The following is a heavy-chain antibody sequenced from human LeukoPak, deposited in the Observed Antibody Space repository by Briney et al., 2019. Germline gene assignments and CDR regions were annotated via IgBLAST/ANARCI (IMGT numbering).Heavy chain of an antibody. CDR3: ARGVYIAAAQYGY. CDR1: GGSISSYY. D-gene: IGHD6-13*01. J-gene: IGHJ4*02. CDR2: IYYSGTT. V-gene: IGHV4-59*01. Sequence: SETLSLTCTVSGGSISSYYWSWIRQPPGKGPEWIGYIYYSGTTNYNPSLKSRVTISVDTSKNQFSLKLSSVTAADTAVYYCARGVYIAAAQYGYRGQGTLVTVSS.